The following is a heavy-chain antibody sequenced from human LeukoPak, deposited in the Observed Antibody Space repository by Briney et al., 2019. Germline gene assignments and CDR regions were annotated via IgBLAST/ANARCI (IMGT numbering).Heavy chain of an antibody. J-gene: IGHJ6*02. V-gene: IGHV1-3*01. Sequence: GASVKVSCKASGYTFTNYRIHWVRQAPGQSLEWVGQINGGVENTKYSQKFQGRLTITRDIVATTAYLELSSLRSEDTAVYFCARAEVLESFGHNKHCMDVWGQGTTVTVSS. D-gene: IGHD3-16*01. CDR1: GYTFTNYR. CDR3: ARAEVLESFGHNKHCMDV. CDR2: INGGVENT.